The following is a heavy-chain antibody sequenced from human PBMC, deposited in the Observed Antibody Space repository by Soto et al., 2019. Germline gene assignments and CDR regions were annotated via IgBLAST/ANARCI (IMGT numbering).Heavy chain of an antibody. V-gene: IGHV4-39*01. Sequence: SETLSLTCTVSGGSISSSSYYWGWIRQPPGKGLEWIGSIYYSGSTYYNPSLKSRVTISVDTSKNQFSLRLSSVTAADTAVYYCARQMEEYCGGDCYSGFFVVWGQGTLVTVSS. J-gene: IGHJ4*02. CDR1: GGSISSSSYY. CDR3: ARQMEEYCGGDCYSGFFVV. CDR2: IYYSGST. D-gene: IGHD2-21*01.